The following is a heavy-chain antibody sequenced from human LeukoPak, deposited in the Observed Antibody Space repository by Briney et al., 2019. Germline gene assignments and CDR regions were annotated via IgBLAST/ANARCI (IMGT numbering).Heavy chain of an antibody. J-gene: IGHJ6*03. V-gene: IGHV5-51*01. D-gene: IGHD6-19*01. CDR2: IYPGDSDT. Sequence: PGESLKISCKGSGYSFTSYWIGWVRQMPGKGLEWMGIIYPGDSDTRYSPSFQGQVTISADKSISTAYLQWSSLKASDTAIYYCARRVGSKSSGYYMDVWGNGTTVTVSS. CDR3: ARRVGSKSSGYYMDV. CDR1: GYSFTSYW.